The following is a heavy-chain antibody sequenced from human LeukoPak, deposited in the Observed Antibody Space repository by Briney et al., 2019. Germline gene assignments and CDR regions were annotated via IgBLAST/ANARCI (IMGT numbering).Heavy chain of an antibody. CDR3: AIVYCSGGSCYGREAFDI. J-gene: IGHJ3*02. CDR1: GGSFSGYY. Sequence: SETLSLTCAVYGGSFSGYYWSWIRQPPGKGLEWIGEINHSGSTNYNPSLKSRVTISVDTSKNQFSLKPSSVTAADTAVYYCAIVYCSGGSCYGREAFDIWGQGTMVTVSS. V-gene: IGHV4-34*01. CDR2: INHSGST. D-gene: IGHD2-15*01.